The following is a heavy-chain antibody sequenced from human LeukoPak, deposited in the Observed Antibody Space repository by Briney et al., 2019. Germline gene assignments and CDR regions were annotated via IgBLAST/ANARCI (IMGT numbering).Heavy chain of an antibody. V-gene: IGHV3-33*01. CDR1: GFTFSGYG. Sequence: GGSLRLSCAASGFTFSGYGMHWVRQAPGKGLEWVAVIWYDGSNKYYADSVKGRFTISRDNSKNTLYLQMNSLRAEDTAVYYCARDGPGRVSPDYWGQGTLVTVSS. CDR3: ARDGPGRVSPDY. D-gene: IGHD6-13*01. J-gene: IGHJ4*02. CDR2: IWYDGSNK.